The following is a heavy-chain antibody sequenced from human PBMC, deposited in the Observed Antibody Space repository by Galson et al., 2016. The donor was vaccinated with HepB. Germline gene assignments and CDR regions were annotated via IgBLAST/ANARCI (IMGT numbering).Heavy chain of an antibody. Sequence: SLRLSCAASGFTFSNAWMNWVRQAPGKGLEWVGRIKGKTDGGTTDYAAPVKGRFTISRDDSKNTLYLQMNSLKTEDTAVYYCTTRVVVMVAAAINWFDPWGQGTLVTVSS. V-gene: IGHV3-15*07. J-gene: IGHJ5*02. CDR1: GFTFSNAW. CDR3: TTRVVVMVAAAINWFDP. D-gene: IGHD2-15*01. CDR2: IKGKTDGGTT.